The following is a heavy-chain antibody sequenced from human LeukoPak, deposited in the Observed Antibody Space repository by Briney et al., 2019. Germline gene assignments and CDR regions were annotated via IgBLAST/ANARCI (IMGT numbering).Heavy chain of an antibody. CDR2: INWNGGGT. D-gene: IGHD3-22*01. CDR1: GFTFDDYA. CDR3: ARGASYYYNSSGYYN. J-gene: IGHJ4*02. Sequence: GRSLRLSCAASGFTFDDYAMHWVRQAPGKGLEWVSGINWNGGGTGYADSVKGRFTISRDSAKNSLYLQMNTLRAEDTALYYCARGASYYYNSSGYYNWGQGTLVTVSS. V-gene: IGHV3-20*04.